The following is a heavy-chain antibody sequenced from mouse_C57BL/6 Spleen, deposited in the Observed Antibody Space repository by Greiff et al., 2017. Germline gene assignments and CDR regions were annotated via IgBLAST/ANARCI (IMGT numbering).Heavy chain of an antibody. CDR3: AREYDGYYDY. J-gene: IGHJ2*01. Sequence: EVQLQQSGPELVKPGASVKISCKASGYTFTDYYMNWVKQSHGKSLEWIGDINPNNGGTSYNQKFKGKATLTVDKSSRTAYMGLRSLTSEDSAVYYCAREYDGYYDYWGQGTTLTVSS. CDR1: GYTFTDYY. V-gene: IGHV1-26*01. CDR2: INPNNGGT. D-gene: IGHD2-3*01.